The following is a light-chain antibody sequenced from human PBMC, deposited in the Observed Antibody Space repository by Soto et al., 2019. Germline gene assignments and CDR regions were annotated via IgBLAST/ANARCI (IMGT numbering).Light chain of an antibody. V-gene: IGLV1-40*01. CDR1: SSNIGAGYD. Sequence: QSVLTQPPSVSGAPGQRVTISCTGSSSNIGAGYDVHWYQQLPGTAPKLLIYGISNRPSGVPDRFSGSKSGTSASLAITGLQAEDEADYYCQSYDSSLSGFHVVFGGGTKLTVL. CDR2: GIS. J-gene: IGLJ2*01. CDR3: QSYDSSLSGFHVV.